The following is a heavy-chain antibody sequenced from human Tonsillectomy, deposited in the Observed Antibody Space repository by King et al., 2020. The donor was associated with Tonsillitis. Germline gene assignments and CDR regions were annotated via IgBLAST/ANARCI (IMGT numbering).Heavy chain of an antibody. CDR3: AHRSQVGGWPRDYFDY. CDR2: IYWNDEN. V-gene: IGHV2-5*01. D-gene: IGHD6-19*01. CDR1: GFSLSSSGVG. Sequence: TLKESGPTLVKPTQTLTLTCTFSGFSLSSSGVGVGWIRQPPGKTLEWLALIYWNDENYYSPSLETRLTITKDTSKNQVVLTMTNMDPVDTATYYCAHRSQVGGWPRDYFDYWGQGTLVTVSS. J-gene: IGHJ4*02.